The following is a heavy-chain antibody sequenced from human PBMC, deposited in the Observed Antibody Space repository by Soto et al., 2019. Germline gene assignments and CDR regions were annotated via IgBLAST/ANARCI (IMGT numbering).Heavy chain of an antibody. Sequence: GGSLRLSCVGTGLNFDDFAMHWVRQAPGKGLEWVSGITWNSRVLAYADSVKGRFTISRDNARNSLYLQMDSLRDEDTALYYCAKGRYDFCSPYYFDSWGQGTLVTVSS. J-gene: IGHJ4*02. CDR2: ITWNSRVL. V-gene: IGHV3-9*01. D-gene: IGHD3-3*01. CDR1: GLNFDDFA. CDR3: AKGRYDFCSPYYFDS.